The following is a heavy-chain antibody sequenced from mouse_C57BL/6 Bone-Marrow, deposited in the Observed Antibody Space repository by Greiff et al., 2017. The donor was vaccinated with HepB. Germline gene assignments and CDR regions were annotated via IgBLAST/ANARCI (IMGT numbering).Heavy chain of an antibody. Sequence: VKLVESGPELVKPGASVKISCKASGYSFTSYYIHWVKQRPGQGLEWIGWIYPGSGNTKYNEKFKGKATLTADTSSSTAYMQLSSLTSEDSAVYYCARGEDDYPAWFAYWGQGTLVTVSA. CDR3: ARGEDDYPAWFAY. V-gene: IGHV1-66*01. CDR1: GYSFTSYY. D-gene: IGHD2-4*01. CDR2: IYPGSGNT. J-gene: IGHJ3*01.